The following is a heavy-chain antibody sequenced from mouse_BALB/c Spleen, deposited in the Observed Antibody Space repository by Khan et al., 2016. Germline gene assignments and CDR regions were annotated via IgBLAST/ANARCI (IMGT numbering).Heavy chain of an antibody. CDR2: ISYDGSN. CDR3: ARVDYEGFAY. D-gene: IGHD1-1*01. Sequence: VQLKESGPGLVKPSQSLSLTCSVTGYSITSGYYWNWIRQFPGNKLEWMGYISYDGSNNYNPSLKNRISITRDTSKNQFFLKLNSVTTEDTATYYCARVDYEGFAYWGQGTLVTVSA. CDR1: GYSITSGYY. V-gene: IGHV3-6*02. J-gene: IGHJ3*01.